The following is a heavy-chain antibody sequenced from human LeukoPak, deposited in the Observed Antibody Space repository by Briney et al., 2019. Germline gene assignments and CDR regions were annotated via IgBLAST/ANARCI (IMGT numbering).Heavy chain of an antibody. D-gene: IGHD3-22*01. V-gene: IGHV4-38-2*02. Sequence: SETLSLTCSVSGYSISSGYYWGWIRQPPGKGLEWIGTISYSGSTYYTPSLKSRVTISVDTSKNQFSLKLSSVTAADTAVYYCARGYYYDSSGYYYPPSGWGQGTLVTISS. J-gene: IGHJ4*02. CDR1: GYSISSGYY. CDR2: ISYSGST. CDR3: ARGYYYDSSGYYYPPSG.